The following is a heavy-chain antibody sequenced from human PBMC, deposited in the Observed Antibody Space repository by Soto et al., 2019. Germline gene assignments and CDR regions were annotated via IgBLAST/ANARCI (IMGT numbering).Heavy chain of an antibody. J-gene: IGHJ5*02. Sequence: ASVKVSCKASGGTFSSYAISWVRQAPGQGLDWMGGIIPIFGTANYAQKFQGRVTITADESTSTAYMELSSLRSEDTAVYYCARGNNIVATLFDPWGQGTLVTVSS. CDR2: IIPIFGTA. V-gene: IGHV1-69*13. CDR3: ARGNNIVATLFDP. D-gene: IGHD5-12*01. CDR1: GGTFSSYA.